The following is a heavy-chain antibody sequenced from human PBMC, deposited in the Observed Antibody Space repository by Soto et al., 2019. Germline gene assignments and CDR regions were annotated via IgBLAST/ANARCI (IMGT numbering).Heavy chain of an antibody. D-gene: IGHD4-4*01. CDR3: AREAFRTTVTPGDYYYYMDV. Sequence: GGSLRLSCAASGFTFSSYSMNWVRQAPGKGLEWVSSISSSSSYIYYADSVKGRFTISRDNAKNSLYLQMNSLRAEDTAVYYCAREAFRTTVTPGDYYYYMDVWGKGTTVTVSS. V-gene: IGHV3-21*01. CDR2: ISSSSSYI. CDR1: GFTFSSYS. J-gene: IGHJ6*03.